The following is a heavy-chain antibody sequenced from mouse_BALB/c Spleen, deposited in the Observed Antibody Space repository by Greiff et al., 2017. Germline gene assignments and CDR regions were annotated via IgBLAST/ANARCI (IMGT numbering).Heavy chain of an antibody. Sequence: EVMLVESGGGLVKPGGSLKLSCAASGFTFSDYYMYWVRQTPEKRLEWVATISDGGSYTYYPDSVKGRFTISRDNAKNNLYLQMSSLKSEDTAMYYCARDSSNRVFDYWGQGTTLTVSS. CDR3: ARDSSNRVFDY. V-gene: IGHV5-4*02. D-gene: IGHD2-5*01. J-gene: IGHJ2*01. CDR1: GFTFSDYY. CDR2: ISDGGSYT.